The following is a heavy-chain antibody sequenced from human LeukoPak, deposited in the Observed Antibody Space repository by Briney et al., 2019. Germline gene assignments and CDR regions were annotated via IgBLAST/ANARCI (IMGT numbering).Heavy chain of an antibody. V-gene: IGHV4-34*01. CDR1: GGSFSGYY. D-gene: IGHD5-24*01. J-gene: IGHJ2*01. CDR2: INHSGST. Sequence: SETLSLTCAVYGGSFSGYYWSWIRQPPGKGLEWIGEINHSGSTNYNPSLKSRVTISVDTSKNQFSLKLSSVTAVDTAVYYCARNHGYNSRYFDLWGRGTLVTVSS. CDR3: ARNHGYNSRYFDL.